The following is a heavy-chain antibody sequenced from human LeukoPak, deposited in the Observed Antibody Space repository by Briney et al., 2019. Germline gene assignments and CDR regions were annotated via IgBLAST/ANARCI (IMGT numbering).Heavy chain of an antibody. CDR3: ARGEAYGDFPY. D-gene: IGHD4-17*01. CDR2: IYHTGST. Sequence: SETLSLTCAVSGGSISSSNWWSWVRQPPGKGLEWIGEIYHTGSTTYNPSLKSRVTISVDKSKNQFSLKLNSVTAADTAVYYCARGEAYGDFPYWGQGTLVTVSS. CDR1: GGSISSSNW. J-gene: IGHJ4*02. V-gene: IGHV4-4*02.